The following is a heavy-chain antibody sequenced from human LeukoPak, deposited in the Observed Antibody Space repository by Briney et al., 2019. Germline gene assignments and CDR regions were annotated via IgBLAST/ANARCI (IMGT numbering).Heavy chain of an antibody. J-gene: IGHJ3*02. V-gene: IGHV4-39*01. Sequence: SETLSLTCTVSGGSISSSSYYWGWIRQPPGKGLEWIGSIYYSGSTYYNPSLKSRVTISVDTSKNQFSLKLSSVTAADTAVYYCARHEGIVVVIYAFDIWGQGTMVTVSS. CDR3: ARHEGIVVVIYAFDI. CDR2: IYYSGST. CDR1: GGSISSSSYY. D-gene: IGHD3-22*01.